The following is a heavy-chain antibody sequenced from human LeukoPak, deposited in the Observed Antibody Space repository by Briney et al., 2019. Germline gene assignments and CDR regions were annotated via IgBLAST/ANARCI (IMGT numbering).Heavy chain of an antibody. D-gene: IGHD3-9*01. CDR3: ARGIRRYFDWLPTLYFDY. CDR2: INHSGST. J-gene: IGHJ4*02. CDR1: GGSFSGYY. Sequence: PSETLSLTCAVYGGSFSGYYWSWLRQPPGKGLEWIGEINHSGSTNYNPSLTSRVTISVDTSKNQFSLKLSSVTAADTAVYYCARGIRRYFDWLPTLYFDYWGQGTLVTVSS. V-gene: IGHV4-34*01.